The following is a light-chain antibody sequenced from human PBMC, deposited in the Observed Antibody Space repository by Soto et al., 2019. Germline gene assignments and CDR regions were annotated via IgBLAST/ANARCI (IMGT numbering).Light chain of an antibody. CDR2: DAS. J-gene: IGKJ4*01. V-gene: IGKV3-11*01. CDR3: QQYYSYPLT. Sequence: EIVLTQSPATLSLSPGERATLFCRASQSVSSYLAWYQQKPGQAPRLLIFDASNRATGIPARFSGSGSGTDFTLTISCLQSEDFATYYCQQYYSYPLTFGGGTKVEIK. CDR1: QSVSSY.